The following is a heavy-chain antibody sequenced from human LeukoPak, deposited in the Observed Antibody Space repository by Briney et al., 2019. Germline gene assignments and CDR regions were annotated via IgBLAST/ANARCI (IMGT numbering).Heavy chain of an antibody. D-gene: IGHD6-13*01. CDR3: ARRRRIAAAGTDAFDI. J-gene: IGHJ3*02. V-gene: IGHV4-39*07. Sequence: PSETLSLTCTVSGGSISSSSYYWGWIRQPPGKGLEWIGSIYYSGSTNYNPSLKSRVTISVDTSKNQFSLKLSSVTAADTAIYYCARRRRIAAAGTDAFDIWGQGTMVTVSS. CDR1: GGSISSSSYY. CDR2: IYYSGST.